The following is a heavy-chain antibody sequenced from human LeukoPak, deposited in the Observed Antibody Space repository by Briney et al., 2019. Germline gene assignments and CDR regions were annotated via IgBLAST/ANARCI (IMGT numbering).Heavy chain of an antibody. V-gene: IGHV4-30-2*01. CDR3: ARGRRPSNYFDY. CDR1: GGSISSGGYS. CDR2: IYHSGST. D-gene: IGHD4-11*01. J-gene: IGHJ4*02. Sequence: SETLSLTCAVSGGSISSGGYSWRWIRQPPGKGLEWIGYIYHSGSTYYNPSLKSRVTISVDRSKNQFSLKLSSVTAADTAVYYCARGRRPSNYFDYWGQGTLVTVSS.